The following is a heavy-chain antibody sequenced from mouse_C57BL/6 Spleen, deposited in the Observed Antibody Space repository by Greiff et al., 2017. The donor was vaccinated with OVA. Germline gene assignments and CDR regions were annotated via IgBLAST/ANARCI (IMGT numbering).Heavy chain of an antibody. CDR3: ARDDWDGGFAY. D-gene: IGHD4-1*01. J-gene: IGHJ3*01. V-gene: IGHV1-72*01. CDR2: IDPNSGGT. Sequence: QVQLQQPGAELVKPGASVKLSCKASGYTFTSYWMHWVKQRPGRVLEWIGRIDPNSGGTKYNEKFKSKATLTVDKPSSTAYMQLSSLTSEDSAVYYCARDDWDGGFAYWGQGTLVTVSA. CDR1: GYTFTSYW.